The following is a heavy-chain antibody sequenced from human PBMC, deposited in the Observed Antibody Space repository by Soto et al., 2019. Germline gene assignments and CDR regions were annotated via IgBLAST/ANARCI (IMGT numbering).Heavy chain of an antibody. CDR3: ARDRSSSAYGMDV. CDR1: GFTFSSYS. J-gene: IGHJ6*02. CDR2: ISSSSSYI. V-gene: IGHV3-21*01. D-gene: IGHD6-6*01. Sequence: GGSLRLSCAASGFTFSSYSMNWVRQAPGKGLEWVSSISSSSSYIYYADSVKGRFTTSRDNAKNSLYLQMNSLRAEDTAVYYCARDRSSSAYGMDVWGQGTTVTVSS.